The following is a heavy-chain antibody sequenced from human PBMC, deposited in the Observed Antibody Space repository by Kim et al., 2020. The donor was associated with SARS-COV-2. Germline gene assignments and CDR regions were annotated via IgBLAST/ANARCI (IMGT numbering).Heavy chain of an antibody. V-gene: IGHV3-7*01. CDR3: AALDTAHVPGGI. J-gene: IGHJ4*02. Sequence: YYVDSVKGRCTMSRDNAKNPLYLQMSSLRTEDTAIYYCAALDTAHVPGGIWGQGTLVSVSS. D-gene: IGHD3-10*02.